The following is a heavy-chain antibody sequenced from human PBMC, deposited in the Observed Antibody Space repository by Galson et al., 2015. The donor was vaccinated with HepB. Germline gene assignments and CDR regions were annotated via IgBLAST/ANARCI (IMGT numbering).Heavy chain of an antibody. CDR1: GYTLTELS. CDR3: ARSLVGFGESLYYYYGMDV. CDR2: FDPEDGET. Sequence: SVKVSCKVSGYTLTELSMHWVRQAPGKGLEWMGGFDPEDGETIYAQKFQGRVTITRDTSASTAYMELSSLRSEDTAVYYCARSLVGFGESLYYYYGMDVWGQGTTVTVSS. D-gene: IGHD3-10*01. J-gene: IGHJ6*02. V-gene: IGHV1-24*01.